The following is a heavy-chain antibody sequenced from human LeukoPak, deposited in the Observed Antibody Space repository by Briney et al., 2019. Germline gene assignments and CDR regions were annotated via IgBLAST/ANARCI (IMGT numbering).Heavy chain of an antibody. CDR1: GFTFSSYG. Sequence: PGGSLRLSCAASGFTFSSYGMSWVRQAPGKGLEWVSAISGSGGSTYYADSVKGRFTISRDNSKNTLYLQMNSLRAEDTAVYYCAKVDSSGWGTYFDYWGQGTLVTVSS. V-gene: IGHV3-23*01. CDR3: AKVDSSGWGTYFDY. D-gene: IGHD6-19*01. J-gene: IGHJ4*02. CDR2: ISGSGGST.